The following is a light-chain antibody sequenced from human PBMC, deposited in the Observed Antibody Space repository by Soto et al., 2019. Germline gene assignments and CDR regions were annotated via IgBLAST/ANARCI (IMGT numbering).Light chain of an antibody. V-gene: IGKV1-8*01. CDR2: AAS. J-gene: IGKJ4*01. Sequence: AIRMTQSPSSLSASTGDRVTITCRASQGIASYFAWYQHKPGKAPKLMSYAASTLQSGVPSRFSGSGSGIDLTLTISWLQSEDSATYYCQQYYNSPLTVGGGTKVEIK. CDR1: QGIASY. CDR3: QQYYNSPLT.